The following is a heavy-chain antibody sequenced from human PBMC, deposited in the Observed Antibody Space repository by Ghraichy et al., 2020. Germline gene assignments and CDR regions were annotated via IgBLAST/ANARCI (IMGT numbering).Heavy chain of an antibody. V-gene: IGHV3-66*01. Sequence: GGSLRLSCAASGFTVSSNYMSWVRQAPGKGLEWVSVIYSGGSTYYADSVKGRFTISRDNSKNTLYLQMNSLRAEDTAVYYCAREKLGIFRAVRRYYYMDVWGKGTTVTVSS. D-gene: IGHD3-3*01. CDR1: GFTVSSNY. CDR2: IYSGGST. J-gene: IGHJ6*03. CDR3: AREKLGIFRAVRRYYYMDV.